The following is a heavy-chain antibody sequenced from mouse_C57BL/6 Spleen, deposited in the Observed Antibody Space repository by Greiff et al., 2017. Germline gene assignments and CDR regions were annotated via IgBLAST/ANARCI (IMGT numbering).Heavy chain of an antibody. CDR1: GFTFSDYG. J-gene: IGHJ4*01. CDR2: ISSGSSTI. Sequence: EVKLVESGGGLVKPGGSLKLSCAASGFTFSDYGMHWVRQAPEKGLEWVAYISSGSSTIYYADTVKGRFTISRDNAKNTLFLQMTSLRSEDTAMYYCARRIYYDHYYAMDYWGQGTSVTVSS. CDR3: ARRIYYDHYYAMDY. D-gene: IGHD2-4*01. V-gene: IGHV5-17*01.